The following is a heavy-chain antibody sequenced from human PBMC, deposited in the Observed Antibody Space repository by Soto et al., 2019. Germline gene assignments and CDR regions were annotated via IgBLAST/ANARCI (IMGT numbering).Heavy chain of an antibody. CDR2: ISGDGSST. CDR3: ARGGNYVFGY. CDR1: GFTFRSHW. V-gene: IGHV3-74*01. Sequence: GSLRLSGAASGFTFRSHWMHWVRQAPGKGLVWVSRISGDGSSTHYADSVTGRFTISRDNVKNTLYLQMNSLRAEDTAVYYCARGGNYVFGYWGQGTLVTVSS. J-gene: IGHJ4*02. D-gene: IGHD1-26*01.